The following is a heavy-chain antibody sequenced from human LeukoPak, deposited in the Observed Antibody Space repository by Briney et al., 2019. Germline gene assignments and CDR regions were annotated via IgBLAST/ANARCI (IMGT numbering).Heavy chain of an antibody. CDR2: ISGSGGST. J-gene: IGHJ4*02. D-gene: IGHD6-13*01. CDR3: AKAGAAAGTFDY. CDR1: GFTFSSCA. V-gene: IGHV3-23*01. Sequence: GGSLRLSCAASGFTFSSCAMSWVRQAPGKGLEWVSAISGSGGSTYYADSVKGRFTISRDNSKNTLYLQMNSLRAEDTAVYYCAKAGAAAGTFDYWGQGTLVTVSS.